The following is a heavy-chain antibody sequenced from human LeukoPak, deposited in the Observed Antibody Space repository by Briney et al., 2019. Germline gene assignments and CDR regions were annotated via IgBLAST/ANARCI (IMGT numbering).Heavy chain of an antibody. J-gene: IGHJ4*02. CDR1: EFTFSSFW. CDR2: INSDGSTT. Sequence: PGGSLRLSCAASEFTFSSFWMHWVRQAPGKGLLWVSGINSDGSTTYYADSVKGRFTISRDNSKNMLYLQMNSLRAEDTAVYYCARLVGATYCDSWGQGTLVTVSS. D-gene: IGHD1-26*01. CDR3: ARLVGATYCDS. V-gene: IGHV3-74*01.